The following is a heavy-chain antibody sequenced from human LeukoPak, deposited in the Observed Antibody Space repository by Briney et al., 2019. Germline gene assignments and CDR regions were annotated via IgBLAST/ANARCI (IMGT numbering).Heavy chain of an antibody. D-gene: IGHD3-9*01. CDR1: GFTFSNYD. V-gene: IGHV3-30*03. CDR3: ARAAYDILTGYYEHNYFDC. J-gene: IGHJ4*02. Sequence: GGSLRLSCAVSGFTFSNYDMHWVRQAPGKGLEWVAVISHNGRNQYYADSVKGRFTISRDNSKNTLSLQMNSLRAEDTAVYYCARAAYDILTGYYEHNYFDCWGQGTLVTVSS. CDR2: ISHNGRNQ.